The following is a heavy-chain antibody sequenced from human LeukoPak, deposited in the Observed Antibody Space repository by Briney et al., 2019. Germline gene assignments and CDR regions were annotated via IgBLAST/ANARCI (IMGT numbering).Heavy chain of an antibody. D-gene: IGHD1-26*01. CDR2: TRNEANIYTT. CDR3: ASPVGATTVRAFDI. V-gene: IGHV3-72*01. CDR1: GFTFSSYA. Sequence: GGSLRLSCAASGFTFSSYAMSWVRQAPGKGLEWVGRTRNEANIYTTKYAASVKGRFTISRDDSKNSLYLQMNSLKTEDTAVYYCASPVGATTVRAFDIWGQGTMVTVSS. J-gene: IGHJ3*02.